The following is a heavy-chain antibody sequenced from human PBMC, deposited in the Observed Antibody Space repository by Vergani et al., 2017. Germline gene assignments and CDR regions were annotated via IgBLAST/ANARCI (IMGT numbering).Heavy chain of an antibody. D-gene: IGHD2-2*01. CDR3: ASGVAGYQLDTQYFQH. J-gene: IGHJ1*01. CDR1: GFTFGSYS. CDR2: ISSSSSYR. V-gene: IGHV3-21*01. Sequence: EVQLVESGGGLVKPGGSLRLSCVASGFTFGSYSMNWVRQAPGKGLEWVSFISSSSSYRYYADSVKGRFTISRDNGEYSLLLQMNSLRPEDTAVYYCASGVAGYQLDTQYFQHWGQGTMVVVSS.